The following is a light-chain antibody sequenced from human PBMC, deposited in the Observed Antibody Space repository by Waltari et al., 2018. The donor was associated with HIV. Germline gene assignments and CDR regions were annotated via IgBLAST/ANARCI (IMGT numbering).Light chain of an antibody. CDR2: GAS. CDR1: QGITVS. Sequence: DIQLSQSPSFLSASVGDRVTITYRASQGITVSLAWYQQKPGKAPKFLSYGASPVQSGVPSRFSGSGSGTEFTLTISSLQPEDFATYYCQQLNSYPRTFGQGTKVEIK. V-gene: IGKV1-9*01. J-gene: IGKJ1*01. CDR3: QQLNSYPRT.